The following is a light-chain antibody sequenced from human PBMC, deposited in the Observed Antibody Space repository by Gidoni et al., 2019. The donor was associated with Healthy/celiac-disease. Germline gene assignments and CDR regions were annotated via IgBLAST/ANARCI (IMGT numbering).Light chain of an antibody. CDR2: DDS. V-gene: IGLV3-21*02. CDR1: NTGSKS. J-gene: IGLJ2*01. CDR3: QVWDSSSDRPV. Sequence: SYVLTQPPSVSVAPGQTARITGGGNNTGSKSVHWYQQKPGQAPGLVVYDDSDRPSGIPERFSGSNSGNTATLTISRVEAGDEAYYYCQVWDSSSDRPVFGGGTKLTVL.